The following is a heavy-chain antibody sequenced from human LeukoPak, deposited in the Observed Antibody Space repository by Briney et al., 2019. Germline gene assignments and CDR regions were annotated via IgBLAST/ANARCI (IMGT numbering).Heavy chain of an antibody. V-gene: IGHV1-18*01. CDR3: ARDLIAVRPGWFDP. CDR2: ISAYNGNT. CDR1: GYTFTTYG. Sequence: GASVKVSCKASGYTFTTYGISWVRQAPGQRLEWMGWISAYNGNTNYAQQFQGRVTMTTDTSMSTAYMELRSLRSDDTAVYYCARDLIAVRPGWFDPWGQGSLVTVPS. J-gene: IGHJ5*02. D-gene: IGHD6-6*01.